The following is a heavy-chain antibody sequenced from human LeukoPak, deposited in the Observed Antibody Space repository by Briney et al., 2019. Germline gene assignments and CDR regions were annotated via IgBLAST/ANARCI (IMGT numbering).Heavy chain of an antibody. V-gene: IGHV3-48*04. D-gene: IGHD2/OR15-2a*01. CDR2: VSSRSSTV. CDR1: GFTFSSYS. CDR3: AKVGPLSSTTGLGTDY. Sequence: PGGSLRLSCAASGFTFSSYSMNWVRQAPGKGLEWVSYVSSRSSTVYYADSVKGRFTISRDNAKNSLYLQMNSLRAEDTAVYYCAKVGPLSSTTGLGTDYWGQGTLVTVSS. J-gene: IGHJ4*02.